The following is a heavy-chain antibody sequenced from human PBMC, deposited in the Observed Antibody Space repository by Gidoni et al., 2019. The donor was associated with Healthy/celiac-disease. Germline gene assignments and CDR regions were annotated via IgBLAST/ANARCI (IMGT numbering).Heavy chain of an antibody. Sequence: QVQLVESGGGVVQPGRSLRLACAASGFPFSSYGMHWVRQAPGKGLEWVAVISFDGSNKYYADSVKGRFTISRDNSKNTLYLQMNSLRAEDTAVYYCAKDLPTTVSLPQDYYYGMDVWGQGTTVTVS. CDR2: ISFDGSNK. D-gene: IGHD4-17*01. J-gene: IGHJ6*02. CDR1: GFPFSSYG. CDR3: AKDLPTTVSLPQDYYYGMDV. V-gene: IGHV3-30*18.